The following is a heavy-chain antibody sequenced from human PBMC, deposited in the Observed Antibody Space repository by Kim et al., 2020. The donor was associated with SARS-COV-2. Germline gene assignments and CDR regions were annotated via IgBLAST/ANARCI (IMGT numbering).Heavy chain of an antibody. J-gene: IGHJ6*02. V-gene: IGHV4-39*07. D-gene: IGHD5-18*01. CDR3: ARDNGYSYAHLPYGMDV. Sequence: LKSRVTISVDTSKNQFSLKLSSVTAADTAVYYCARDNGYSYAHLPYGMDVWGQGTTVTVSS.